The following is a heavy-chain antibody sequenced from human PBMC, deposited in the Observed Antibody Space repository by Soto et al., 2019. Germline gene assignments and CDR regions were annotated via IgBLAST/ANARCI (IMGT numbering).Heavy chain of an antibody. CDR2: IFPIFGTA. CDR1: GGTFSSYA. D-gene: IGHD5-18*01. Sequence: QVQLVQSWADVKKPGSSVKVSCKASGGTFSSYAISWVRQAPGQGLEWMGGIFPIFGTANSAQKFQGRVTITADESRSPASIELCSLRAEDTAVYSCARARDTHMVRAGYWYFDLCGRGTLVTVSS. V-gene: IGHV1-69*01. J-gene: IGHJ2*01. CDR3: ARARDTHMVRAGYWYFDL.